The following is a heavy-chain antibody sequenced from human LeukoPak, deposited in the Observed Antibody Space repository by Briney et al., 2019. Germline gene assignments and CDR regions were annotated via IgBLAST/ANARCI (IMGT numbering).Heavy chain of an antibody. V-gene: IGHV1-8*01. CDR3: ARGRRYCSGGSCSKVQGYYLDY. CDR2: MNPNSGNT. Sequence: ASVKVSCKASGYTFTSYDINWVRQATGQGLEWMGWMNPNSGNTGYAQKFQGRVTMTRNTSISTAYMELSSLRSEDTAVYYCARGRRYCSGGSCSKVQGYYLDYWGQGTLVTVSS. CDR1: GYTFTSYD. J-gene: IGHJ4*02. D-gene: IGHD2-15*01.